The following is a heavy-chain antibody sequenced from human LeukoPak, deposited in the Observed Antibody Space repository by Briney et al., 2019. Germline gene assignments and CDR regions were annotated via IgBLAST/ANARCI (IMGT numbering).Heavy chain of an antibody. CDR3: AKDIEVPAAMLEQRLHNAIDY. CDR1: GFTFSSYA. V-gene: IGHV3-23*01. CDR2: ISGSGGST. J-gene: IGHJ4*02. D-gene: IGHD2-2*01. Sequence: QPGGSLRLSCAASGFTFSSYAMSWVRQAPGKGLEWVSAISGSGGSTYYADSVKGRFTISRGNSKNTLYLQMNSLRAEDTAVYYCAKDIEVPAAMLEQRLHNAIDYWGQGTLVTVSS.